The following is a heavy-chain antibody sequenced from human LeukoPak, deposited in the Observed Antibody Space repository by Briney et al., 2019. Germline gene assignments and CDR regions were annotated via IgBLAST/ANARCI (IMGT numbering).Heavy chain of an antibody. V-gene: IGHV3-48*03. CDR2: ISSSGSTI. J-gene: IGHJ6*03. Sequence: GGSLRLSCAASGFTFSKMNWVRQAPGKGLECISSSGSTIYYADSVKGRFTISRDNAKNSLYPQMNSLRAEDTAVYYCARGADPKGYYYYYMDVWGKGTTVTVSS. CDR1: GFTFSK. CDR3: ARGADPKGYYYYYMDV.